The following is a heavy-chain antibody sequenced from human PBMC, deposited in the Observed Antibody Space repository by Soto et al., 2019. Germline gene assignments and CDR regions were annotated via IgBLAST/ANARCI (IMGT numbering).Heavy chain of an antibody. D-gene: IGHD2-2*01. J-gene: IGHJ4*02. Sequence: GASVKVSCKSSGYTFTSYAMHWVRQAPGQRLEWMGWINAGNGNTKYSQKFQGRVTITRDTSASTAYMELSSLRSEDTAVHYCATASLGYCISTSCYGTVGSFDYWGQGTLVTVSS. CDR3: ATASLGYCISTSCYGTVGSFDY. V-gene: IGHV1-3*01. CDR2: INAGNGNT. CDR1: GYTFTSYA.